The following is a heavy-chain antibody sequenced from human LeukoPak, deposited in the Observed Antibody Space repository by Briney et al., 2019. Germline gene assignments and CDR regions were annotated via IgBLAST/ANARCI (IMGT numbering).Heavy chain of an antibody. J-gene: IGHJ4*02. CDR2: IIPILGIA. Sequence: SVKVSCKASGGTFSSYAISWVRQAPGQGLEWMGRIIPILGIANYAQKFQGRVTITADKSTSTAYMGLSSLRSEDTAVYYCAREGSSGHWGQGTLVTVSS. CDR1: GGTFSSYA. D-gene: IGHD3-22*01. V-gene: IGHV1-69*04. CDR3: AREGSSGH.